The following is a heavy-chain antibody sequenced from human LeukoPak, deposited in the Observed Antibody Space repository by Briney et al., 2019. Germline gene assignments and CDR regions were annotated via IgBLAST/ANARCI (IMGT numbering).Heavy chain of an antibody. J-gene: IGHJ6*03. CDR1: RFTFSSYS. CDR2: ISSSSSYI. CDR3: ARDYSEYYYYYYMDV. Sequence: GGSLRLSCAASRFTFSSYSMNWVRQAPGKGLEWVSSISSSSSYIYYADSVKGRFTISRDNAKNSLYLQMNSLRAEDTAVYYCARDYSEYYYYYYMDVWGKGTTVTVSS. D-gene: IGHD2-15*01. V-gene: IGHV3-21*01.